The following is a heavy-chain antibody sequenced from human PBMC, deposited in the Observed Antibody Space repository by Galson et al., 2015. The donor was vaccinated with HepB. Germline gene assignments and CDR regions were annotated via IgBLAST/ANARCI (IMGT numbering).Heavy chain of an antibody. CDR2: TSYAGSHK. J-gene: IGHJ6*02. CDR3: ARDRSGEGYIYGYPYHYYGMDV. V-gene: IGHV3-30*09. D-gene: IGHD5-18*01. CDR1: KFIFSNYG. Sequence: SLRLGCAASKFIFSNYGMHWVRQAPGNGLEWVAVTSYAGSHKYYAESLKGRFAVSRDISKSTMYLQFNSLESEDTAIYYCARDRSGEGYIYGYPYHYYGMDVWGQGTTVIVSS.